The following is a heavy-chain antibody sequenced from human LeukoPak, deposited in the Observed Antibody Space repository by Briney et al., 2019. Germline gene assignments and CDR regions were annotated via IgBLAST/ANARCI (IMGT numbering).Heavy chain of an antibody. CDR3: ARVRIGQQLDKYYYYAMDV. D-gene: IGHD6-13*01. J-gene: IGHJ6*02. V-gene: IGHV1-2*02. CDR1: GYTFTDYY. CDR2: XXXXXGGT. Sequence: ASVKVSCKASGYTFTDYYXHXVRQAPGQGLXWXXXXXXXXGGTNYAQKSQGRVTXTTDTSISTAYMEVSRLRSDDTAVYYCARVRIGQQLDKYYYYAMDVWGQGTTVTVSS.